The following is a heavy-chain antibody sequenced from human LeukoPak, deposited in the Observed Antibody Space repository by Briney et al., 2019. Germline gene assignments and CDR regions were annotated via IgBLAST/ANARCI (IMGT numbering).Heavy chain of an antibody. CDR2: IYYSGST. J-gene: IGHJ4*02. Sequence: PSETLSLTCTVSGGSISSGGYYWSWIRQHPGKGLEWIGYIYYSGSTYYNPSLKSRVTISVDTSKNQFSLKLSSVTAADTAVYYCARGGNHCYDSSGYVDYWGQGTLVTVSS. CDR1: GGSISSGGYY. V-gene: IGHV4-31*03. CDR3: ARGGNHCYDSSGYVDY. D-gene: IGHD3-22*01.